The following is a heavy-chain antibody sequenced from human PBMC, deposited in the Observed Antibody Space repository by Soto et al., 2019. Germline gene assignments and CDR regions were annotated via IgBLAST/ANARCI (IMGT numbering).Heavy chain of an antibody. V-gene: IGHV3-23*01. CDR1: GFTFSSYA. CDR3: ATMIVVARFDY. Sequence: GSLRLFCAASGFTFSSYAMSWVRQAPGKGLEWVSAISGSGGSTYYADSVKGRFTISRDNSKNTLYLQMNSLRAEDTAVYYCATMIVVARFDYWGQGTLVTVSS. D-gene: IGHD3-22*01. J-gene: IGHJ4*02. CDR2: ISGSGGST.